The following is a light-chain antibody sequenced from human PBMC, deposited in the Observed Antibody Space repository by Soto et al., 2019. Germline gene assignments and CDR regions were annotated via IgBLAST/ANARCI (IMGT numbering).Light chain of an antibody. CDR2: EVS. J-gene: IGLJ3*02. Sequence: QSALTQPPSASGSPGQSVTISCTGTSSDVGGYNSVSWYQQHPGKAPKLMIYEVSKWPSGVPDRFSGSKSGNTASLTVSGLQAEDEADYYCLSYAGTNNLVFGGGTKLTVL. V-gene: IGLV2-8*01. CDR1: SSDVGGYNS. CDR3: LSYAGTNNLV.